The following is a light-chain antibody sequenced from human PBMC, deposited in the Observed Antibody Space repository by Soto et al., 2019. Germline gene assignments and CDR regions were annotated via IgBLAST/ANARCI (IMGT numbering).Light chain of an antibody. J-gene: IGLJ2*01. Sequence: QSVLTQPPSVSGAPGQRVTISCTGSSSNIGAGYVVHWYQQLPGAAPKLLIFSDNNRPSGVPDRFSGSKSGTSASLAITGLRAEDEADYYCAAWDDNLRGYWVFGGGTKLTVL. V-gene: IGLV1-40*01. CDR2: SDN. CDR1: SSNIGAGYV. CDR3: AAWDDNLRGYWV.